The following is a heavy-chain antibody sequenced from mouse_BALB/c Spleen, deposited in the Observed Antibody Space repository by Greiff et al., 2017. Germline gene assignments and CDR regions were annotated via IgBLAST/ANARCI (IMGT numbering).Heavy chain of an antibody. J-gene: IGHJ1*01. D-gene: IGHD1-1*01. CDR1: GFTFSSYG. V-gene: IGHV5-6-5*01. CDR3: ARFITTVPWYFDV. CDR2: ISSGGST. Sequence: DVKLVESGGDLVKPGGSLKLSCAASGFTFSSYGMSWVRQTPDKRLEWVATISSGGSTYYPDSVKGRFTISRDNARNILYLQMSSLRSEDTAMYYCARFITTVPWYFDVWGAGTTVTVSS.